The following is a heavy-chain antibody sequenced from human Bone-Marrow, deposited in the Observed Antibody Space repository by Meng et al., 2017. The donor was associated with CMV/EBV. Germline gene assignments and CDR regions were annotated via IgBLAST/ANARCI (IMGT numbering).Heavy chain of an antibody. CDR1: GGSISSYY. V-gene: IGHV4-59*01. CDR2: IYYSGST. CDR3: ARDGLVEYQRKGAFDI. D-gene: IGHD2-2*01. Sequence: SETLSLTCTVSGGSISSYYWSWIRQPPGKGLEWIGYIYYSGSTNYNPSLKSRVTISVDTSKNQFSLKLSSVTAADTAVYYCARDGLVEYQRKGAFDIWGQGTRVTGSS. J-gene: IGHJ3*02.